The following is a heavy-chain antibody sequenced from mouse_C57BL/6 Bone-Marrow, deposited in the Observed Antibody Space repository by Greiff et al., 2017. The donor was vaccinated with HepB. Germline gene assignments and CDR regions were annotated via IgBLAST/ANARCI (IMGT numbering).Heavy chain of an antibody. CDR2: IDPEDGDT. CDR3: TTLIYYYGSSYPFDY. Sequence: EVQLQQSGAELVRPGASVKLSCTASGFNIKDYYMHCVKQRPEQGLEWIGRIDPEDGDTEYAPKFQGKATMTADTSSNTAYLQLSSLTSEDTAVYYCTTLIYYYGSSYPFDYWGQGTTLTVSS. V-gene: IGHV14-1*01. CDR1: GFNIKDYY. D-gene: IGHD1-1*01. J-gene: IGHJ2*01.